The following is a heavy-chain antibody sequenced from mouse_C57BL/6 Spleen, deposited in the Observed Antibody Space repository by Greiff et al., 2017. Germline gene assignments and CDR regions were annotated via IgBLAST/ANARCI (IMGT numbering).Heavy chain of an antibody. CDR1: GYTFTNYW. CDR2: IYPSNSET. D-gene: IGHD1-1*01. CDR3: ARSNYYGNSNAMDY. J-gene: IGHJ4*01. Sequence: QVQLQQPGAELVRPGSSVKLSCKASGYTFTNYWMHWVKQRPIQGLEWIGNIYPSNSETHYNQKFKDKATLTADKSSSTAYMQLSSLTSEASAVYDCARSNYYGNSNAMDYWGQGTSVTVSS. V-gene: IGHV1-52*01.